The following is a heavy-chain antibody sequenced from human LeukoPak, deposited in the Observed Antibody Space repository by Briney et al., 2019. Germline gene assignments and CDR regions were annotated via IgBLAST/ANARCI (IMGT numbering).Heavy chain of an antibody. D-gene: IGHD5-18*01. CDR3: ARGRRRGYSYGTVDY. CDR1: GFTFDDYG. Sequence: GGSLRLSCAASGFTFDDYGMSWVRQAPGKGLEWVSGINWNGGSTGYADSVKGRFTISRDNAKNSLYLQMNSLRAEDTALYHCARGRRRGYSYGTVDYWGQGTLVTVSS. CDR2: INWNGGST. V-gene: IGHV3-20*01. J-gene: IGHJ4*02.